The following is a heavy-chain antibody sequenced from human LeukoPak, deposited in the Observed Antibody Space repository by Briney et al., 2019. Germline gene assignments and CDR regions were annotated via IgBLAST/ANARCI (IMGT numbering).Heavy chain of an antibody. Sequence: SETLSLTCTVSGYSISTGYYWDWIRQPPGKGLEWIGTFYHGGSTYYNPSLKTRVTMSVDKSKNQFSLILSSVTAADTAVYYCARDVGARLSGFWGQGTLVTVSS. CDR3: ARDVGARLSGF. CDR2: FYHGGST. V-gene: IGHV4-38-2*02. D-gene: IGHD6-6*01. J-gene: IGHJ4*02. CDR1: GYSISTGYY.